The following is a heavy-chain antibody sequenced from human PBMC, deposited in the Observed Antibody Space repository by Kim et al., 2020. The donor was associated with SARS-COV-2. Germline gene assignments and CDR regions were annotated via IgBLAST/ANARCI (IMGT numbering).Heavy chain of an antibody. D-gene: IGHD3-16*01. J-gene: IGHJ5*02. CDR3: ARVPQPADLGWFDP. CDR1: GGSFSGYY. CDR2: INHSGST. Sequence: SETLSLTCAVYGGSFSGYYWSWIRQPPGKGLEWIGEINHSGSTNYNPSLKSRVTISVDTSKNQFSLKLSSVTAADTAVYYCARVPQPADLGWFDPWGQGTLVTVSS. V-gene: IGHV4-34*01.